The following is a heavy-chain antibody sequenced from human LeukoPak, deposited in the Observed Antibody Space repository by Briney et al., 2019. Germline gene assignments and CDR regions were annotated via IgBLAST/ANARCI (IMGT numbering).Heavy chain of an antibody. D-gene: IGHD1-26*01. V-gene: IGHV3-30*04. J-gene: IGHJ2*01. CDR1: GFTFSSYA. CDR3: ASPYSGSYYYEEEADWYFDL. CDR2: ISYDGSNK. Sequence: GGSLRLSCAASGFTFSSYAMHWVRQAPGKGLEWVAVISYDGSNKYYADSVKGRFTISRDNSKNTLYLQMNSLRPEDTAVYYCASPYSGSYYYEEEADWYFDLWGRGTLVTVSS.